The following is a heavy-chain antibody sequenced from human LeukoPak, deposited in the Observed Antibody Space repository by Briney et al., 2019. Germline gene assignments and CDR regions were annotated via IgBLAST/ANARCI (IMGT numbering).Heavy chain of an antibody. D-gene: IGHD3-10*01. Sequence: KPSETLSLTCAVYGGSFSGYYWSWIRQPPGKGLEWIGEINHSGSTNYNPSLKSRVTISVDTSKNQFSLKLSSVTAADTAVYYCARRPYGSGSYYRKGNWFDPWGQGTLVTVSS. CDR1: GGSFSGYY. CDR3: ARRPYGSGSYYRKGNWFDP. J-gene: IGHJ5*02. V-gene: IGHV4-34*01. CDR2: INHSGST.